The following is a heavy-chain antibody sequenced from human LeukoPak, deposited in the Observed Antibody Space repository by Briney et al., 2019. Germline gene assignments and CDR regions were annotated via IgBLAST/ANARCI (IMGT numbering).Heavy chain of an antibody. V-gene: IGHV4-30-4*01. J-gene: IGHJ4*02. Sequence: SETLSLTCTVSGGSLSSGDYFWGWVRQPPGRGLEWIGYIYYSGSTYYNPSLKSRVTISVDTSKNQFSLNLSSVTAADTAVYYCARGSAYDWILYWGQGTLVTVSS. CDR1: GGSLSSGDYF. CDR3: ARGSAYDWILY. CDR2: IYYSGST. D-gene: IGHD5-12*01.